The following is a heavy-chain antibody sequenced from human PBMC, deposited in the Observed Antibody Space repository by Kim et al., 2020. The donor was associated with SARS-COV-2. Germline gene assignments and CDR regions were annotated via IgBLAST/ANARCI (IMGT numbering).Heavy chain of an antibody. CDR3: ARLVVRGPYYYGMDV. D-gene: IGHD3-10*01. V-gene: IGHV5-10-1*01. J-gene: IGHJ6*02. Sequence: PSFQGHVTISADKSISTAYLQWSSLKASDTAMYYCARLVVRGPYYYGMDVWGQGTTVTVSS.